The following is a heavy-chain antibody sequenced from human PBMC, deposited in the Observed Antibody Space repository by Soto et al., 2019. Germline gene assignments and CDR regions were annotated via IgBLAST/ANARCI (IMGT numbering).Heavy chain of an antibody. V-gene: IGHV1-69*01. CDR2: IIPIFGTA. Sequence: QVQLVQSGAEVKKPGSSVKVSCKASGGTFSSYAISWVRQAPGQGLEWMGGIIPIFGTANYAQKFQGRVTITADESTNTAKMELSSRSSEETAVYYWGREGIYYDSGGNTFDYWAQEPLVTFSS. J-gene: IGHJ4*02. D-gene: IGHD3-22*01. CDR3: GREGIYYDSGGNTFDY. CDR1: GGTFSSYA.